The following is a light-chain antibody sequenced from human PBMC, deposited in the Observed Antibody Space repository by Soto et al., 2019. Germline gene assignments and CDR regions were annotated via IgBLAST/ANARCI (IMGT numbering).Light chain of an antibody. Sequence: DIVMTQSPLSLPVTPGEPASISCRSSQSLLHSNGYNYLDWYLQKPGQSPQLLIYLGSNRASGVPDRFSGSGSGTDFTLKISRVEAADVGVYYCMQAQQTPLTFGGGTKVEIK. CDR3: MQAQQTPLT. J-gene: IGKJ4*01. V-gene: IGKV2-28*01. CDR1: QSLLHSNGYNY. CDR2: LGS.